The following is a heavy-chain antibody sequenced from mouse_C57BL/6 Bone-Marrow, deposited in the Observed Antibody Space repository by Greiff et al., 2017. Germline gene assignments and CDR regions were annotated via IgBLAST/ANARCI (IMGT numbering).Heavy chain of an antibody. CDR3: ARALYGYDEGYYFDY. D-gene: IGHD2-2*01. V-gene: IGHV15-2*01. CDR1: DSEVFPIAY. J-gene: IGHJ2*01. CDR2: ILPSIGRT. Sequence: VQLQQSGSELRSPGSSVKLSCKDFDSEVFPIAYMSWVRQKPGHGFEWIGGILPSIGRTIYGEKFEDKATLDADTLSNTAYLELNSLTSEDSSIYYCARALYGYDEGYYFDYWGQGTTLTVSS.